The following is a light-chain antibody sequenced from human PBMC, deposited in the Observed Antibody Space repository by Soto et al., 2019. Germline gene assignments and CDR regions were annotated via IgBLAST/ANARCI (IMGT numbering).Light chain of an antibody. V-gene: IGKV3-11*01. CDR3: QQRRNWLT. J-gene: IGKJ4*01. CDR2: DAT. CDR1: QSVSSN. Sequence: EIVLTQSPATLSLYPGERATLSCRASQSVSSNLAWYQQKPGQPPRLLIHDATNRATGVPARVSGSGSGTDFTLTITSLESEDFAVYYCQQRRNWLTFGGGTTVEIK.